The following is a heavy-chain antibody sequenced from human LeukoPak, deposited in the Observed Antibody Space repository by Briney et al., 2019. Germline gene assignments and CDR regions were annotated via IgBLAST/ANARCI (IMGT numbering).Heavy chain of an antibody. CDR2: ISWNSGSI. Sequence: GGSLRLSCAASGFTFDDYAMHWVRQAPGKGLEWVSGISWNSGSIGYADSVKGRFTISRDNAKNSLYLQMNNLRAEDTAVYYCASKGGSFTISGVVYIDAFAIWGQGTMVTVSA. D-gene: IGHD3-3*01. CDR1: GFTFDDYA. V-gene: IGHV3-9*01. CDR3: ASKGGSFTISGVVYIDAFAI. J-gene: IGHJ3*02.